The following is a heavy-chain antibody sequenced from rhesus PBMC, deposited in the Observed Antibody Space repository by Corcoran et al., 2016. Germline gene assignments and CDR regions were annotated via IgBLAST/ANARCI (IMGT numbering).Heavy chain of an antibody. D-gene: IGHD6S26*01. CDR2: IDGKIRGP. V-gene: IGHV4-81*01. Sequence: QVQLQESGPGLVKPSETLSLTCAVSGGSISGYYWSWIRQPPGKGLEWFGNIDGKIRGPTPTPSLESRVTISKDPSKVQFARKLGSVTAADTAVYYCAGSGYSSGWSRSLDVWGRGVLVTVSS. CDR1: GGSISGYY. J-gene: IGHJ5-2*02. CDR3: AGSGYSSGWSRSLDV.